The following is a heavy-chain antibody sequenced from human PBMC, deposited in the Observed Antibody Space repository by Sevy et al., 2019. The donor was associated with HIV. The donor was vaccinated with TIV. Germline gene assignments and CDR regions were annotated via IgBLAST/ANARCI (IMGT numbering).Heavy chain of an antibody. D-gene: IGHD4-17*01. CDR3: ARAYGDYVGGYYFDY. J-gene: IGHJ4*02. V-gene: IGHV3-21*01. Sequence: GGSLRLSCAASVFIFSQYSLNWVRQAPGKGLEWVSSITRSSSYIYYADSVKGRFTISRDNAKNSLYLQMNSLRAEDTAVYYCARAYGDYVGGYYFDYWGQGTLVTVSS. CDR1: VFIFSQYS. CDR2: ITRSSSYI.